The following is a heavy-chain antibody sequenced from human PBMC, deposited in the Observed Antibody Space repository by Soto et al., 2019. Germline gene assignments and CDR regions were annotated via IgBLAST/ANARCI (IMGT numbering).Heavy chain of an antibody. J-gene: IGHJ4*02. CDR1: GGSISSYY. CDR3: ARNPPQTTSQIVVVPAEIDY. D-gene: IGHD2-2*01. V-gene: IGHV4-59*01. CDR2: IYYSGST. Sequence: SETLSLTCTVSGGSISSYYWSWIRQPPGKGLEWIGYIYYSGSTNYNPSLKSRVTISVDTSKNQFSLKLSSVTAADTAVYYCARNPPQTTSQIVVVPAEIDYWGQGTLVTVSS.